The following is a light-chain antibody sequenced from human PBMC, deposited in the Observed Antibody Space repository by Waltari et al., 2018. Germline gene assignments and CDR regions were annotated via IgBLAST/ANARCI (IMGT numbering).Light chain of an antibody. CDR1: QTVASNY. CDR2: GAS. J-gene: IGKJ2*01. Sequence: DIALAQSPATLSLSPGERATLSCRARQTVASNYFSCYQQKPGHAPRLLIYGASTRAIGIPGGFSGSGSGTDFSLTVSRLVPEDFAVYYCQQYATSPRNTFGQGTKIDIK. V-gene: IGKV3-20*01. CDR3: QQYATSPRNT.